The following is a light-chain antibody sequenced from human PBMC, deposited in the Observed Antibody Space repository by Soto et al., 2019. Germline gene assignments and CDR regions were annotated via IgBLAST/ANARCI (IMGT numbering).Light chain of an antibody. CDR3: QQYNSYPYT. V-gene: IGKV1-16*02. CDR1: QGCSNY. Sequence: SQMPQSPSSLSASGGDRATITCRASQGCSNYLAWFEQKPGQDPKSLIYAAAIWQSGLPSKFRGIGSGTDFTLTISSLQPEDFATYYCQQYNSYPYTLGQGTKLEIK. CDR2: AAA. J-gene: IGKJ2*01.